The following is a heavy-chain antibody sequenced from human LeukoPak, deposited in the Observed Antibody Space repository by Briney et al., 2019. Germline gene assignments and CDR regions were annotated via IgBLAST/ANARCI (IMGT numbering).Heavy chain of an antibody. CDR1: GGPISSYY. V-gene: IGHV4-59*01. CDR3: ASQQEEIGGRSAFDI. J-gene: IGHJ3*02. D-gene: IGHD3-22*01. Sequence: SETLSLTCTVSGGPISSYYWSWIRQPPGKGLEWIGYIYYSGSTNYNPSLKSRVTISVDTSKNQFSLKLSSVTAADTAVYYCASQQEEIGGRSAFDIWGQGTMVTVSS. CDR2: IYYSGST.